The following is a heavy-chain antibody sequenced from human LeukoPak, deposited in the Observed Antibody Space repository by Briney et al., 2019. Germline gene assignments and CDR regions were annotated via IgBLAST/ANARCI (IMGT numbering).Heavy chain of an antibody. V-gene: IGHV3-23*01. CDR3: AKDRWSGYYNWFDP. CDR1: RFTFSNAW. Sequence: PGGSLRLSCAASRFTFSNAWMNWVRQAPGKGLEWVSAISGSGGSTYYADSVKGRFTISRDNSKNTLYLQMNSLRAEDTAVYYCAKDRWSGYYNWFDPWGQGTLVTVSS. CDR2: ISGSGGST. J-gene: IGHJ5*02. D-gene: IGHD3-3*01.